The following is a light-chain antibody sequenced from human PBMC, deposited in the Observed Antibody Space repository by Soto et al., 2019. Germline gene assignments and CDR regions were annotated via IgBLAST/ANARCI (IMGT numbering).Light chain of an antibody. CDR2: EVS. CDR3: SSFTSAYTFV. V-gene: IGLV2-14*01. J-gene: IGLJ1*01. Sequence: QSALTKPASVSGSPGQSIAISCTGTSSDVGGYNYVSWYQQHPGKAPKLLLSEVSNRPSGVSDRFSGSKSGNTASLTISGLQTQDEADYYCSSFTSAYTFVFGTGTKVTVL. CDR1: SSDVGGYNY.